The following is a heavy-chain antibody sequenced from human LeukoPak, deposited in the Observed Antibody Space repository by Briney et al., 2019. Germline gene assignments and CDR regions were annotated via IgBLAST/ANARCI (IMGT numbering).Heavy chain of an antibody. CDR2: ITDSSTST. Sequence: PGGSLRLSCAASGFTFNNYVMNWVRQAPGKGLEWVSAITDSSTSTYYADSVKGRFTISRHNSKNTLYVQMNSLRAEDTAVYYCAKDRYCSGGSCSGDFDYWGQGTPVTVSS. J-gene: IGHJ4*02. V-gene: IGHV3-23*01. CDR3: AKDRYCSGGSCSGDFDY. CDR1: GFTFNNYV. D-gene: IGHD2-15*01.